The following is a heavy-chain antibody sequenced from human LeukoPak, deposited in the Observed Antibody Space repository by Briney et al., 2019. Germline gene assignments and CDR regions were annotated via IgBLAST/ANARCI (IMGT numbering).Heavy chain of an antibody. J-gene: IGHJ4*02. CDR2: IDPSDSYT. D-gene: IGHD3-9*01. V-gene: IGHV5-10-1*01. Sequence: GESLRISCKGSGYSFTSYWISWVRQMPGKGREWMGRIDPSDSYTNYSPSFQGHVTISADKSISTAYLQWSSLKASDTAMYYCARESYYDILTGSNFDYWGQGTLVTVSS. CDR3: ARESYYDILTGSNFDY. CDR1: GYSFTSYW.